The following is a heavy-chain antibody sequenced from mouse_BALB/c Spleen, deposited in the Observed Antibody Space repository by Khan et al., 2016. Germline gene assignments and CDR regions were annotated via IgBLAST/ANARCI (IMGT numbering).Heavy chain of an antibody. CDR3: ATPYHGFGY. CDR2: IDSSGST. J-gene: IGHJ3*01. Sequence: EVQLQESGPGLVKPSQSLSLTCTVTGYSITSDYAWNWIRQFPGNKLEWMGYIDSSGSTTYNPSLKSRVAITRDTSKNQIFLQLNSVTTEDTATYSCATPYHGFGYWGQGTLVTVSA. V-gene: IGHV3-2*02. CDR1: GYSITSDYA.